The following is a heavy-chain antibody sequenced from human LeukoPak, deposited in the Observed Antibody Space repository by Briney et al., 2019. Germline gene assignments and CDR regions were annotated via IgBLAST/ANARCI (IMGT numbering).Heavy chain of an antibody. D-gene: IGHD4-23*01. CDR3: ARGLDYAGNPGPHFDH. V-gene: IGHV3-11*01. CDR2: ISSSGNII. J-gene: IGHJ4*02. Sequence: PGGSLRLSCAASGFTFSDYYMSWIRQAPGKGLEWISYISSSGNIIYYADSVKGRFTISRDNAKNSLYLQMNSLRAEDTAVYYCARGLDYAGNPGPHFDHWGQGTLVAVSS. CDR1: GFTFSDYY.